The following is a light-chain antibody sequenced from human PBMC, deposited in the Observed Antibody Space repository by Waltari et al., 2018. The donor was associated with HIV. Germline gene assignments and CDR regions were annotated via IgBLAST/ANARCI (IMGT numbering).Light chain of an antibody. Sequence: QSVLTPPPSASGTHGQRVPISCSGLRSHLRHHAVTWYQQHPGEAPKRLISSNDRRPSGVPERFSASKSGTSASLAISGLQSEDEAHYYCAVWDDNLKRVFGGGTKLTVL. V-gene: IGLV1-44*01. J-gene: IGLJ3*02. CDR3: AVWDDNLKRV. CDR2: SND. CDR1: RSHLRHHA.